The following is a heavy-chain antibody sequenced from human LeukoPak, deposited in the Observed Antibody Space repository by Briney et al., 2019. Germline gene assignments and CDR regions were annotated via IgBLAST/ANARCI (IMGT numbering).Heavy chain of an antibody. D-gene: IGHD2-2*03. J-gene: IGHJ6*03. CDR2: ISAYNGNT. CDR1: GYTFTSYG. Sequence: ASVKVSCTASGYTFTSYGISWVRQSPGQGLEGMGWISAYNGNTNYAQKLQGRVTMTTDTSTSTAYMELRSLRSDDTAVYYCASGHCSSTSCYLYYYMDVWGKGTTVTVSS. V-gene: IGHV1-18*01. CDR3: ASGHCSSTSCYLYYYMDV.